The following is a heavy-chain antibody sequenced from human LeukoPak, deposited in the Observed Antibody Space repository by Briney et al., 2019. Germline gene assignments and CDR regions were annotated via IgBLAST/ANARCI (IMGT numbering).Heavy chain of an antibody. CDR3: ARDVSCSGGSCYFDY. J-gene: IGHJ4*02. V-gene: IGHV1-18*01. Sequence: ASVKVSCKAAGYTFTSYGISWVRQAPGQGLEWMGWISAYNGNTNYAQKLQGRVTMTTDTSTSTAYMELRSLRSDDTAVYYCARDVSCSGGSCYFDYWGQGTLVTVSS. CDR1: GYTFTSYG. D-gene: IGHD2-15*01. CDR2: ISAYNGNT.